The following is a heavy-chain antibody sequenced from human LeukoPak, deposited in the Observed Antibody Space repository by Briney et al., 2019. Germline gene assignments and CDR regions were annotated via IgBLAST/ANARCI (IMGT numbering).Heavy chain of an antibody. CDR1: GFTFSSYA. CDR3: ARDDGYCSSTSCYRANYMDV. J-gene: IGHJ6*03. CDR2: ISYDGSNK. V-gene: IGHV3-30*01. D-gene: IGHD2-2*03. Sequence: GGSLRLSCAASGFTFSSYAMHWVRQAPGKGLEWVAVISYDGSNKYYADSVKGRFTISRDDSKNTLYLQMNSLRAEDTAVYYCARDDGYCSSTSCYRANYMDVWGKGTTVTVSS.